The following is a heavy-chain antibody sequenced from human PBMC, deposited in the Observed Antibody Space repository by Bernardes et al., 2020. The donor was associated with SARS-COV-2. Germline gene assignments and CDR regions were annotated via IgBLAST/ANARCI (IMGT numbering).Heavy chain of an antibody. V-gene: IGHV6-1*01. CDR1: GDTVSSNSAA. CDR3: ARLKWRLKEFDV. D-gene: IGHD2-21*01. Sequence: SQTLSLTCAISGDTVSSNSAAWNWIRQSPSTGLEWLGRTYYSSSKWYNDYEVSVKSRIIINPDTSKNQFFLQLSSVTPEDTAVYFCARLKWRLKEFDVWGQGTLVTVSS. J-gene: IGHJ3*01. CDR2: TYYSSSKWYN.